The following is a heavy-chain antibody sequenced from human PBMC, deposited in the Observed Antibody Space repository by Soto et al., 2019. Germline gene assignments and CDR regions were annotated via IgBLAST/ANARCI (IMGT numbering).Heavy chain of an antibody. CDR2: IWYDGSSQ. D-gene: IGHD4-4*01. CDR1: GFTFRNSG. V-gene: IGHV3-33*01. CDR3: ARDMDSNYDGMDV. Sequence: QVNLVQSGGGLVQPGRSLRLSCEASGFTFRNSGMEWIRQAPGKGLEWVARIWYDGSSQYYADSVKGRFTISRDNSKNTLYMAMNSVRVEDTAVYYCARDMDSNYDGMDVLGQGTTVIFSS. J-gene: IGHJ6*02.